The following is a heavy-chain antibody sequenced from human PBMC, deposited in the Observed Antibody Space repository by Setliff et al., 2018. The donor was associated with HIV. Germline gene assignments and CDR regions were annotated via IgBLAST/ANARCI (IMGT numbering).Heavy chain of an antibody. CDR3: ARAVHSGWYYFDY. D-gene: IGHD6-19*01. CDR1: GFTFSTYR. CDR2: ISSSSSYI. V-gene: IGHV3-21*01. Sequence: PGGSLRLSCAASGFTFSTYRMNWVRKAPGKGLEWVSSISSSSSYIYYADSLKGRFTISRDNAKNSLYLQMNSLRAEDTAVYYCARAVHSGWYYFDYWGQGTLVTVSS. J-gene: IGHJ4*02.